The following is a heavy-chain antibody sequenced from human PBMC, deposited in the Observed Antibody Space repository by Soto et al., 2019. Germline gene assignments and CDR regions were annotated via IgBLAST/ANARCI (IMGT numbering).Heavy chain of an antibody. J-gene: IGHJ5*02. CDR1: GFTFSAYN. D-gene: IGHD4-17*01. CDR3: ASHYGDNGWFDP. CDR2: ITSSSSSI. V-gene: IGHV3-21*06. Sequence: EVQLVESGGGLVKPGGSLRLSCAASGFTFSAYNMNWVRQPPGKGLEWVSSITSSSSSIYYADSLKGRFTISRDNAKNSLYLQMNSLRAEDTAVYYCASHYGDNGWFDPWGHGTLVTVSS.